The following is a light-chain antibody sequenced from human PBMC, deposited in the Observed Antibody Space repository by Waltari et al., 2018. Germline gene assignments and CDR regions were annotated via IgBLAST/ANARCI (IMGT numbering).Light chain of an antibody. Sequence: EIQLTQHPSFLSASVGDRVTITCRASQGISSFLAWYQQSPGKAPNLLIYVASTLQSGVPSRFSGSGSGTEFTLTISSLQPEDFATYYCQQLNTYPLTFGGWTKVEIK. CDR1: QGISSF. CDR2: VAS. CDR3: QQLNTYPLT. J-gene: IGKJ4*01. V-gene: IGKV1-9*01.